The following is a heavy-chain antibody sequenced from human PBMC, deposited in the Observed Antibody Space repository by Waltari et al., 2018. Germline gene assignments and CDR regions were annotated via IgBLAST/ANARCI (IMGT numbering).Heavy chain of an antibody. V-gene: IGHV4-59*01. Sequence: QVQLQESGPSLLKPSETLYLICTVSGGSLSGFYWSWVRQPPGKGLDWIGYIYYTGSTNFNPSLKSRVTMSVDTSKNQCSLKLSSVTAADTAFYYCARGGGGDWEWFDPWGQGTLVTVSS. D-gene: IGHD2-21*02. CDR2: IYYTGST. CDR1: GGSLSGFY. CDR3: ARGGGGDWEWFDP. J-gene: IGHJ5*02.